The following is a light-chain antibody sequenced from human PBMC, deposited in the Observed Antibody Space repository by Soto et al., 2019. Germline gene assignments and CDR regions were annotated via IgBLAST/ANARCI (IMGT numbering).Light chain of an antibody. CDR2: GAS. CDR1: QSVSSN. J-gene: IGKJ2*01. Sequence: EIVLTQSPATLSMSPGERVTLSCTTSQSVSSNLAWYQQKPGQAPRLLIYGASTRATGVPARFSGSGSGTEFTLTISSLQSEDVAVYYCQQYNNWPPYTFGQGTKLEIK. CDR3: QQYNNWPPYT. V-gene: IGKV3-15*01.